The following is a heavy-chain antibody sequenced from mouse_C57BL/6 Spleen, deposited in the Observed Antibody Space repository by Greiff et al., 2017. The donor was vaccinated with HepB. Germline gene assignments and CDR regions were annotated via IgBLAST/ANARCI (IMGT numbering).Heavy chain of an antibody. V-gene: IGHV14-2*01. CDR3: ARGDTTWYFDV. CDR2: IDPEDGET. Sequence: VQLQQSGAELVKPGASVKLSCTASGFNIKDYYMHWVKQRTEQGLEWIGRIDPEDGETKYDPKFQGKATITADTSSNTAYLPLSSLTSEDTAVYYCARGDTTWYFDVWGTGTTVTVSS. CDR1: GFNIKDYY. D-gene: IGHD1-1*01. J-gene: IGHJ1*03.